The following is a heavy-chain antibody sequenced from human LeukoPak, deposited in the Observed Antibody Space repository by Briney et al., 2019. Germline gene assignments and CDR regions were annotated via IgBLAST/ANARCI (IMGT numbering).Heavy chain of an antibody. CDR1: GFTFSSYA. D-gene: IGHD3-22*01. Sequence: GGSLRLSCAASGFTFSSYAMHWVRQAPGKGLEWVAVISYDGSNKYYADSVKGRFTISRDNSKNTLYLQMNSLRVEDTAVYYCARLFYYDSSGVYGMDVWGQGTTVTVSS. CDR2: ISYDGSNK. V-gene: IGHV3-30*07. CDR3: ARLFYYDSSGVYGMDV. J-gene: IGHJ6*02.